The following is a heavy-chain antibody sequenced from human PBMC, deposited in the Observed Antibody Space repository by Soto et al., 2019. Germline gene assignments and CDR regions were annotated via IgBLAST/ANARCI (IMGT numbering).Heavy chain of an antibody. CDR2: ISSSSSTI. Sequence: EVQLVESGGGLVQPGGSLRLSCAASGFTFSSYSMNWVRQAPGKGLEWLSYISSSSSTIYYADSVKGRFTISRDNAKNSLYLQMNSLRDEDMAVYYCARGEGLYSSSWSNWFDPWGQGTLVTVSS. CDR1: GFTFSSYS. CDR3: ARGEGLYSSSWSNWFDP. V-gene: IGHV3-48*02. J-gene: IGHJ5*02. D-gene: IGHD6-13*01.